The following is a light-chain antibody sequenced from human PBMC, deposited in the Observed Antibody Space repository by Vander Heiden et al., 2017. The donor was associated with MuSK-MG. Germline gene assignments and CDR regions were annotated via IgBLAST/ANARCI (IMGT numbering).Light chain of an antibody. CDR2: GAS. Sequence: EIVLTQSPGTLSLSPGERATLSCRASQSVSSSYLAWYQQKPGQAPRLLIYGASSRATGIPDRFSGSGCGTDFTLTISRLEPEDFAVYYCQQYGSSPPLTFGGGTKVEIK. CDR1: QSVSSSY. V-gene: IGKV3-20*01. CDR3: QQYGSSPPLT. J-gene: IGKJ4*01.